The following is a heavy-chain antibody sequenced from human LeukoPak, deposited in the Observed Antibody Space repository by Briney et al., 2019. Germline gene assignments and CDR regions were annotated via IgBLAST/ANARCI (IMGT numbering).Heavy chain of an antibody. CDR1: GYTFTSYA. Sequence: ASVKVSCKASGYTFTSYAMNWVRQAPGQGLEWMGWINTNTGNPTYAQGFTGRFVFSLDTSVSTAYLQISSLKAEDTAVYYCARESSSSWRRRVPTFDYWGQGTLVTVSS. J-gene: IGHJ4*02. CDR2: INTNTGNP. V-gene: IGHV7-4-1*02. CDR3: ARESSSSWRRRVPTFDY. D-gene: IGHD6-13*01.